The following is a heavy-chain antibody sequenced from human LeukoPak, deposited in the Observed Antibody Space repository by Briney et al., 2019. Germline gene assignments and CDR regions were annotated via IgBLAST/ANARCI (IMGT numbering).Heavy chain of an antibody. J-gene: IGHJ4*02. CDR3: ARGTLGAWGW. V-gene: IGHV3-21*01. Sequence: GGSLRLSCAASGFTFSSYDMNWVRQAPGKRLEWVSSISSSSNYIHYADSVKGRFTISRDNAKNSLYLQMNSLRAEDTAVYFCARGTLGAWGWWGQGTLVTVSS. CDR1: GFTFSSYD. D-gene: IGHD6-19*01. CDR2: ISSSSNYI.